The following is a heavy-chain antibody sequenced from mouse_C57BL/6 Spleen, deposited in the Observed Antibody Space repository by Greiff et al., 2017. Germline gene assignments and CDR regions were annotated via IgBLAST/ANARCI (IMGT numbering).Heavy chain of an antibody. CDR1: GYTFTDYY. Sequence: VQLQQSGPELVKPGASVKISCKASGYTFTDYYMNWVKQSHGKSLEWIGDINPNNGGTSYNQKFKGKATLTADKSSSTAYMELRSLTSEDSAVYYCARGESHYYGSRGNALEDRGQGTSVTVSS. CDR2: INPNNGGT. J-gene: IGHJ4*01. CDR3: ARGESHYYGSRGNALED. V-gene: IGHV1-26*01. D-gene: IGHD1-1*01.